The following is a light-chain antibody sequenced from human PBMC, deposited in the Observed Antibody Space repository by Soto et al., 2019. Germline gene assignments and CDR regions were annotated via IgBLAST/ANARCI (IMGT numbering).Light chain of an antibody. V-gene: IGKV3-11*01. J-gene: IGKJ4*01. CDR3: QQRSNWPLT. CDR2: DAS. CDR1: QSVSSY. Sequence: EIVLTQSPAILSLSPGERATRSCRASQSVSSYLAWYQQKPGQAPRLLIYDASNRTTGIPARFSGSGSGTDFTLTISSLEPEDFAVYYCQQRSNWPLTFGGGTKVDI.